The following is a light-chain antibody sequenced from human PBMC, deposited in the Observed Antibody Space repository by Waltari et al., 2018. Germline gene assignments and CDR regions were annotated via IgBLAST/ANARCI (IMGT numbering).Light chain of an antibody. V-gene: IGKV3-20*01. CDR3: QHYVNLPAT. CDR1: QGISHY. J-gene: IGKJ1*01. CDR2: PAS. Sequence: EVVLTQSPGTLSLSPGEGATLSCRASQGISHYLAWYQQKPGQAPRLLIYPASSRATGIPDRFSGSGSGTDFSLTISRLEPEDFAVYYCQHYVNLPATFGQGTKVEIK.